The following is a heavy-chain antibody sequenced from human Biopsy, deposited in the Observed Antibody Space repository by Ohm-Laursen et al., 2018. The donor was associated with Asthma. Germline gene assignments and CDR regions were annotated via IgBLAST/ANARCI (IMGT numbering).Heavy chain of an antibody. Sequence: SSVKVSCKTSGYTFNSARITWVRQAPGQGLEWMGWISVYNGNTKVAQKLQDRVTMITDTSTSTAYMELRSLRSDDTAVYFCARAVDYSHYYGIDVWGQGTTVTV. D-gene: IGHD3-10*01. CDR1: GYTFNSAR. CDR2: ISVYNGNT. V-gene: IGHV1-18*01. CDR3: ARAVDYSHYYGIDV. J-gene: IGHJ6*02.